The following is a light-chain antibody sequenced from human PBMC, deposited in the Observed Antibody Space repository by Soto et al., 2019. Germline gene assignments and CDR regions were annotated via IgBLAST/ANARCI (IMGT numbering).Light chain of an antibody. Sequence: DIVVTQSPHSLPVTPGEPASISCRSSQSLLHSNGNTYLDWYLQKPGQSPQLLIYLGSNRASGVPDRFSGSGSGTDYTLRISRVDAEDVGVYYCMQVLQNPLTFGGGTKVEI. CDR2: LGS. V-gene: IGKV2-28*01. CDR1: QSLLHSNGNTY. J-gene: IGKJ4*01. CDR3: MQVLQNPLT.